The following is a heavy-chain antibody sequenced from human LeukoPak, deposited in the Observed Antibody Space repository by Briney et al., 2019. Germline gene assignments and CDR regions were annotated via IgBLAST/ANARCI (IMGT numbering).Heavy chain of an antibody. D-gene: IGHD6-19*01. CDR1: GFSVSSNY. CDR2: IYSGGTT. V-gene: IGHV3-53*01. Sequence: PGGSLRLSCAASGFSVSSNYMSWVRQAPGKGLEWVSIIYSGGTTYYADSVKGRFTISRDNSKNTLYLQMDSLRAEDTAVYYCAKAEWLVTHYFDYWGQGTLVTVSS. J-gene: IGHJ4*02. CDR3: AKAEWLVTHYFDY.